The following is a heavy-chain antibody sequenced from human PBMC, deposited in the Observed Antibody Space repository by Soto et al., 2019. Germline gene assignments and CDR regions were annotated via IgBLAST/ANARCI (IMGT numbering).Heavy chain of an antibody. CDR3: ARGPQWEPIDY. V-gene: IGHV3-48*04. D-gene: IGHD1-26*01. J-gene: IGHJ4*02. CDR2: ISSSSSAT. CDR1: GFTFSSYS. Sequence: GGSLRLSCAASGFTFSSYSMNWVRQAPGKGLEWLSYISSSSSATYYADSVKGRFTISRDNAKNSLYLQMNSLRAEDTAVYYCARGPQWEPIDYWGQGTLVTVSS.